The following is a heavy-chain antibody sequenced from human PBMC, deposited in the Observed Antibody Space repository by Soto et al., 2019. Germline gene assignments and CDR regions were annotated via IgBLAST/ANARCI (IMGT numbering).Heavy chain of an antibody. CDR2: IIPILGIA. D-gene: IGHD3-22*01. CDR1: GGTFSSYT. J-gene: IGHJ4*02. CDR3: ARDPVKLDPYYYDSSGPCYFDY. V-gene: IGHV1-69*02. Sequence: SVKVSCKASGGTFSSYTISWVRQAPGQGLEWMGRIIPILGIANYAQKFQGRVTITADKSTSTAYMELSSLRSEDTAVYYCARDPVKLDPYYYDSSGPCYFDYWGQGTLVTVSS.